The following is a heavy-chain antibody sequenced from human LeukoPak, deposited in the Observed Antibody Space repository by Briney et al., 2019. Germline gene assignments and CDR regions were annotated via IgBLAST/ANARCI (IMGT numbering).Heavy chain of an antibody. CDR3: ATAPYDSIGIFDY. D-gene: IGHD3-22*01. CDR2: ISWDGDST. Sequence: GSLRLSCAASGFTFDDYAMHWVRQAPGKGLECVSLISWDGDSTYYSDSVKGRFTISRDNNKNSLYLQMNSLRTEDTVLYYCATAPYDSIGIFDYWGQGTLVTVSS. V-gene: IGHV3-43D*03. J-gene: IGHJ4*02. CDR1: GFTFDDYA.